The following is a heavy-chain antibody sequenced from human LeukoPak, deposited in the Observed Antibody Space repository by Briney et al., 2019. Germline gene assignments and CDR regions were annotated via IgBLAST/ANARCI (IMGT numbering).Heavy chain of an antibody. CDR3: ARVITMIVVPDAFDI. Sequence: GASVKVSCKASGYTFTGYYMHWVRQAPGQGLEWMGWINPNSGGTNYAQKFQGSVTMTRDTSISTAYMELSRLRSDDTAVYYCARVITMIVVPDAFDIWGQGTMVTVSS. CDR2: INPNSGGT. J-gene: IGHJ3*02. D-gene: IGHD3-22*01. CDR1: GYTFTGYY. V-gene: IGHV1-2*02.